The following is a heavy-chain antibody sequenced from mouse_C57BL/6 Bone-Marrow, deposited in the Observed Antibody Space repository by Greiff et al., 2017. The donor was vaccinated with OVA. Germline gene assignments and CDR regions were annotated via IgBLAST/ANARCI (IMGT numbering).Heavy chain of an antibody. CDR3: LYYYGSSFDY. Sequence: QVQLQQSGAELARPGASVKLSCKASGYTFTSYGISWVKQRTGQGLEWIGVIYPRSGNTYYNEKFKGKATLTADKSSSTAYMELRSLTSDDSAVYFCLYYYGSSFDYWGQGTTLTVSS. CDR1: GYTFTSYG. J-gene: IGHJ2*01. D-gene: IGHD1-1*01. CDR2: IYPRSGNT. V-gene: IGHV1-81*01.